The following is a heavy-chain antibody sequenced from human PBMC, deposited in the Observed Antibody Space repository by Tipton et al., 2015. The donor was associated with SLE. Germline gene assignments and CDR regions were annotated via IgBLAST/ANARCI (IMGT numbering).Heavy chain of an antibody. CDR1: GGSISSYY. D-gene: IGHD6-6*01. CDR3: ARDLAARGGHNFDY. V-gene: IGHV4-59*01. CDR2: IYYSGST. Sequence: TLSLTCTVSGGSISSYYWSWIRQPPGKGLEWIGYIYYSGSTNYNPSLNSRVTISVDTSKNQFSLKLSSVTAADTAVYYCARDLAARGGHNFDYWSQGTLVNGSS. J-gene: IGHJ4*02.